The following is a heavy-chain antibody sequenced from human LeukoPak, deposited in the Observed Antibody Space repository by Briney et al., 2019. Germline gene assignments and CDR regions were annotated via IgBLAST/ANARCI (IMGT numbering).Heavy chain of an antibody. Sequence: PSETLSLTCTVSGDSISSGCYWGWIRQPPGKGLEWIGSIYHSGSTYYNPSLKSRVTISVDTSKNQFSLKLSSVTAADTAVYYCARRVGVALDYWGQGTLVTVSS. CDR2: IYHSGST. D-gene: IGHD2-21*01. CDR3: ARRVGVALDY. CDR1: GDSISSGCY. V-gene: IGHV4-38-2*02. J-gene: IGHJ4*02.